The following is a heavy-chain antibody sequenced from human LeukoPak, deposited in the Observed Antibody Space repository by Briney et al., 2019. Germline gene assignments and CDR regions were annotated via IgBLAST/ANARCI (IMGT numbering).Heavy chain of an antibody. D-gene: IGHD3-10*01. J-gene: IGHJ4*02. V-gene: IGHV4-30-2*01. CDR1: GGSIGRNAYY. CDR2: MFHSGTT. CDR3: ARANPMVRGVSDYFDY. Sequence: SQTLSLTCTVSGGSIGRNAYYWSWIRQPPGKGLEWIGYMFHSGTTYYNPSLESRVSISVDRSKNQFSLKLTSVTAADTAIYYCARANPMVRGVSDYFDYWGQGTLVTVSS.